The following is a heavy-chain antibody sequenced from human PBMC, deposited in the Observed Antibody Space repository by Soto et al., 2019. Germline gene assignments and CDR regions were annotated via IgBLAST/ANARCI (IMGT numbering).Heavy chain of an antibody. J-gene: IGHJ4*02. Sequence: PWGSLGLSCASSVFTFSSYAMHWVRQAPGKGLEWVAVISYDGSNKYYADSVKGRFTISRDNSKNTLYLQMNSLRAEDTAVYYCARRNDLRRADIDYWGQGTLVTVSS. D-gene: IGHD1-1*01. CDR2: ISYDGSNK. CDR1: VFTFSSYA. CDR3: ARRNDLRRADIDY. V-gene: IGHV3-30-3*01.